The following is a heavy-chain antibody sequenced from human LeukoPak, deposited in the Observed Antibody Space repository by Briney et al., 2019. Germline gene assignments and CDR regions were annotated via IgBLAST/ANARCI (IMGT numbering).Heavy chain of an antibody. Sequence: ASVKVSCKASGYTFTGYYMHWVRQAPGQGLEWMGWINPDSGGTNYAQKFQGRVTMTRDTYISTAYMELSRLRSDDTAVDYCARDRAIAVAGLDGYNRGLGIYYFDYWGQGTLVSVSS. CDR3: ARDRAIAVAGLDGYNRGLGIYYFDY. CDR2: INPDSGGT. J-gene: IGHJ4*02. D-gene: IGHD6-19*01. CDR1: GYTFTGYY. V-gene: IGHV1-2*02.